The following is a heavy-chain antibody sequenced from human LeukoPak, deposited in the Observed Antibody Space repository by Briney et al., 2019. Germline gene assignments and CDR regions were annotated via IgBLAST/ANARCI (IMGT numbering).Heavy chain of an antibody. J-gene: IGHJ6*03. Sequence: GGSLRLSCAASGFIFDENGMSWVRQAPGKGLEWVSGINWNGGSTGYADSVKGRFTISRDNAKNSLYLQMNSLRAEDTALYYCARLRFTIFGVVRYYMDVWGKGTTVTVSS. V-gene: IGHV3-20*04. CDR2: INWNGGST. D-gene: IGHD3-3*01. CDR1: GFIFDENG. CDR3: ARLRFTIFGVVRYYMDV.